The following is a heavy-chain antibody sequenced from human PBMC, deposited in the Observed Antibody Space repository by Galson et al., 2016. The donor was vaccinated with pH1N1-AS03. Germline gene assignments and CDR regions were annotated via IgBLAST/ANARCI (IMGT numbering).Heavy chain of an antibody. Sequence: PALVKPTQTLTLTCTVSGFSLNDARMGVSWIRQPPGKALEWLAHIFSNDEKSYNTSLKSRLTISKDTSKSQVVLTMTNMDPVDTATYYCARIAVPLEYFHYWGQGTLVTVSS. CDR2: IFSNDEK. V-gene: IGHV2-26*01. CDR1: GFSLNDARMG. D-gene: IGHD5-24*01. CDR3: ARIAVPLEYFHY. J-gene: IGHJ4*02.